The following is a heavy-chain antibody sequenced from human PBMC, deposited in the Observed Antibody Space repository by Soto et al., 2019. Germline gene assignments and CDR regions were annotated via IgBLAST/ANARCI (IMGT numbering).Heavy chain of an antibody. CDR2: IYHSGST. CDR3: AAGGGLPRYA. Sequence: QLQLQESGSGLVKPSQTLSLTCAVSGGSISSGGYSWSWIRQPPGKGLEWIGYIYHSGSTYYNPSPRRRVTISVYRSKNQFPLKLSSVTAADTAVYYCAAGGGLPRYAWGQGTLVPVSS. J-gene: IGHJ1*01. CDR1: GGSISSGGYS. D-gene: IGHD5-12*01. V-gene: IGHV4-30-2*01.